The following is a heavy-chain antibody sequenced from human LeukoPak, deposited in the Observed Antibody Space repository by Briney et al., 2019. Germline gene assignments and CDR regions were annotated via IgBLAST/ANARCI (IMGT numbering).Heavy chain of an antibody. CDR2: INWNGSST. CDR1: GFTFDDYG. Sequence: GGSLRLSCAASGFTFDDYGMSWVRQAPGKGLEWVSGINWNGSSTGYADSVKGRFTISRDNAKNSLYLQMNSLRAEDTALYYCARDPIAVAGTYYFDYWGQGTLVTVSS. D-gene: IGHD6-19*01. V-gene: IGHV3-20*04. J-gene: IGHJ4*02. CDR3: ARDPIAVAGTYYFDY.